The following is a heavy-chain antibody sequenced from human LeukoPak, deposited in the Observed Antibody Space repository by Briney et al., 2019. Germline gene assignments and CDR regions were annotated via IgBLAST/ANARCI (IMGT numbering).Heavy chain of an antibody. Sequence: SETLSLTCTVSGGSISSYYWSWIRQPPGKGLEWIGYIYYSGSTNYNPSLKSRVTISVDTSKNQFSLKLSSVTAADTAVYYCAREGYGQDAFDIWGQGTMVTVSS. V-gene: IGHV4-59*01. D-gene: IGHD5-12*01. CDR1: GGSISSYY. CDR2: IYYSGST. CDR3: AREGYGQDAFDI. J-gene: IGHJ3*02.